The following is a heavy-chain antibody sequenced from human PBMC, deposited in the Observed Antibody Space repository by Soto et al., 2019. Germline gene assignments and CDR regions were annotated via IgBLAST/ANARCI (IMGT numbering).Heavy chain of an antibody. CDR2: INGGNGDT. D-gene: IGHD3-3*01. Sequence: ASVKVSFKASGYTFTSYALHWVRQAPGQRLEWMGWINGGNGDTKYSQKFQGRVTFTRDISANTAYMELSSLRSEDTAVYYCARSAGVWSGYFYNWFDPWGQGTLVTVSS. CDR1: GYTFTSYA. V-gene: IGHV1-3*01. J-gene: IGHJ5*02. CDR3: ARSAGVWSGYFYNWFDP.